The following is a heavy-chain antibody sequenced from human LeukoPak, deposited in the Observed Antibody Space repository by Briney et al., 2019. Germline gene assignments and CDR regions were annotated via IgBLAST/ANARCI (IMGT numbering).Heavy chain of an antibody. CDR1: GYTFTSYG. CDR3: ASTFWEPEDSSGFYGVNA. CDR2: IIAYNGNT. V-gene: IGHV1-18*01. J-gene: IGHJ4*02. Sequence: GASVKVSCKASGYTFTSYGISWVRQAPGQGLEWMGWIIAYNGNTNYAQTLQGRVTMTTDTSTSTAYMELRSLRSDDTAVYYCASTFWEPEDSSGFYGVNAWGQGTLVSVST. D-gene: IGHD6-19*01.